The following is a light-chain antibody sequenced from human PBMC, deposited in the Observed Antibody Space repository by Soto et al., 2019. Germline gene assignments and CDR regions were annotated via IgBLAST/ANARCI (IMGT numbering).Light chain of an antibody. CDR2: DVS. J-gene: IGLJ1*01. CDR3: SSYTSSSTRV. CDR1: SSDVGGYNY. Sequence: QSVLTQPASVSGSPGQSITTSCTGTSSDVGGYNYVSWYQPHPGKAPKLMIYDVSNRPSGVSNRFSGSKSGNTASLTISGLQAEDEADYYCSSYTSSSTRVFGTGTKVTVL. V-gene: IGLV2-14*01.